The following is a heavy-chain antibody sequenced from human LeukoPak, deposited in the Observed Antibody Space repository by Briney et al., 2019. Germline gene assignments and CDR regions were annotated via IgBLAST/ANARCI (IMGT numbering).Heavy chain of an antibody. CDR3: ARDLFRELLLGYFDY. CDR1: GFTFSSYA. D-gene: IGHD1-26*01. J-gene: IGHJ4*02. Sequence: LPGGSLRLSCAASGFTFSSYAMSWVRQAPGKGLEWVSAISGSGGSTYYADSVKGRFTISRDNSKNTLYLQMNSLRAEDTAVYYCARDLFRELLLGYFDYWGQGTLVTVSS. CDR2: ISGSGGST. V-gene: IGHV3-23*01.